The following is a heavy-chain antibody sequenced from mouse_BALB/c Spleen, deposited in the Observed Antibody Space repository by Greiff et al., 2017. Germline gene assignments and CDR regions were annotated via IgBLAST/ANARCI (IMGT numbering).Heavy chain of an antibody. CDR1: GYSITSDYA. J-gene: IGHJ4*01. V-gene: IGHV3-2*02. CDR2: LSYSGST. CDR3: ASHYYAMDY. Sequence: EVKLQQSGPGLVKPSQSLSLTCTVTGYSITSDYAWNWIRQFPGNKLEWMGYLSYSGSTSYNPSLKSRISITRDTSKNQFFLQLNSVTTEDTATYYCASHYYAMDYWGQGTSVTVSS.